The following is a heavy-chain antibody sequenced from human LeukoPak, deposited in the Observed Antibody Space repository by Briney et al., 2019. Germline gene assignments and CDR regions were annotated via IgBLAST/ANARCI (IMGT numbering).Heavy chain of an antibody. CDR1: GGSISSYY. V-gene: IGHV4-59*08. J-gene: IGHJ4*02. D-gene: IGHD6-13*01. CDR2: IYYSGST. CDR3: ARHIAAAGKFDY. Sequence: SETLSLTCTVSGGSISSYYWSWIRQPPGKGLEWIGYIYYSGSTNYNPSLKSRVTISVDTSKNQFSLKLSSVTAADTAVYYSARHIAAAGKFDYWGQGTLVTVSS.